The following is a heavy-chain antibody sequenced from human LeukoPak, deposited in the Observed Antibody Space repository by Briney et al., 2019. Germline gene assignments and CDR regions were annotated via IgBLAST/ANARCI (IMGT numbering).Heavy chain of an antibody. D-gene: IGHD4-11*01. V-gene: IGHV1-18*01. CDR1: GYTFPNYG. Sequence: ASVKVSCKAAGYTFPNYGISWVRQAPGQGLEWMGWISVYNGNTKYAQKLQGRVTMTTDTSTSTAYMELRSLRSDDTAVYYCARAVMTTVTNWFDPWGQGTLVTVSS. CDR2: ISVYNGNT. J-gene: IGHJ5*02. CDR3: ARAVMTTVTNWFDP.